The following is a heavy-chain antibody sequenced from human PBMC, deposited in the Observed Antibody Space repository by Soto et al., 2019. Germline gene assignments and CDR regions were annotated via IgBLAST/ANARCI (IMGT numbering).Heavy chain of an antibody. V-gene: IGHV3-30-3*01. CDR2: ISYEGSNK. D-gene: IGHD6-6*01. Sequence: QVQLVESGGGVVQPGRSLRLSCAASGFPFTNYAMHWVRQAPGKGLEWVAVISYEGSNKYYADSVKGRFTISRDKSKNTLYLQRNFLRVEDTAVYYCVRGGGIADRPSGWYFDLWGRGTLVTVSS. CDR1: GFPFTNYA. J-gene: IGHJ2*01. CDR3: VRGGGIADRPSGWYFDL.